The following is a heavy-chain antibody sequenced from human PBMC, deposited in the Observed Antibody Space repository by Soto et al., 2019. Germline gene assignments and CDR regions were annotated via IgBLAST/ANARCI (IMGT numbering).Heavy chain of an antibody. CDR1: GGTFSSYA. CDR3: VRARAFGAPGNY. V-gene: IGHV1-69*13. Sequence: SVKVSCKASGGTFSSYAISWVRQAPGQGLEWMGGIIPIFGTANYAQKFQGRVTITADESTSTAYMELSSLRSEDTAVYYCVRARAFGAPGNYWGQGTLVTVSS. J-gene: IGHJ4*02. CDR2: IIPIFGTA. D-gene: IGHD3-10*01.